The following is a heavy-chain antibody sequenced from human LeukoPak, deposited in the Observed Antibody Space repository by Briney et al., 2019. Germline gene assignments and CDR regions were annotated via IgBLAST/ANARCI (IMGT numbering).Heavy chain of an antibody. J-gene: IGHJ6*03. CDR1: GFTFSTYN. V-gene: IGHV3-48*01. CDR3: AGTDYHYYMDV. Sequence: GGSLRLSCAASGFTFSTYNMNWVRQAPGKGLEWVSYISSSSSTIYYADSVKGRFTISRDNAKTSLYLQMNSLRAEDTAVYYCAGTDYHYYMDVWGKGTTVTVSS. CDR2: ISSSSSTI.